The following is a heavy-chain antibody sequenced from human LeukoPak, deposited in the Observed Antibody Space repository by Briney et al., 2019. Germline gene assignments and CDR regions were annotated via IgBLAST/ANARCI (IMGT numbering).Heavy chain of an antibody. CDR3: ARDPYSGNYGAYYYYYMDV. D-gene: IGHD1-26*01. CDR2: ITSGSSYI. CDR1: GFSFGTYN. Sequence: MSGGSLRLSCAASGFSFGTYNMNWVRQTPGQRLEWVSSITSGSSYIYYADSVKGRFTISRDNAKSSLYLQMDSLRAEDTAVYYCARDPYSGNYGAYYYYYMDVWGKGTTVTVSS. J-gene: IGHJ6*03. V-gene: IGHV3-21*01.